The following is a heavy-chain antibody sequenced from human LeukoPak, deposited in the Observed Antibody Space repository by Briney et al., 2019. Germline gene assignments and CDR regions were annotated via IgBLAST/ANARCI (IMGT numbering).Heavy chain of an antibody. CDR2: ISSSSNYI. V-gene: IGHV3-21*06. CDR3: ARDSEQWLVLGENNWFDP. J-gene: IGHJ5*02. CDR1: GFIFSNYG. Sequence: GGSLRLSCAASGFIFSNYGMNWVRQAPGKGLEWVSSISSSSNYIYYSDSVKGRFTISRDNAKNSLYLQMNSLRAEDTAVYFCARDSEQWLVLGENNWFDPWGQGTLVTVSS. D-gene: IGHD6-19*01.